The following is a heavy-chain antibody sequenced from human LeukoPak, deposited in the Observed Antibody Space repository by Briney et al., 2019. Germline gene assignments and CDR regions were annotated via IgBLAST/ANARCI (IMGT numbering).Heavy chain of an antibody. CDR1: GFTFSSFE. J-gene: IGHJ4*02. CDR2: ISSGGSTI. V-gene: IGHV3-48*03. CDR3: ARGGVYSTSAVDY. D-gene: IGHD6-6*01. Sequence: GGSLRLSCAASGFTFSSFEMKWVRQAPGKGLEWVSYISSGGSTIYYADSVKGRFTISRDNAKNTLYLQMNSLRAEDTAVYYCARGGVYSTSAVDYWGQGTLVTVSS.